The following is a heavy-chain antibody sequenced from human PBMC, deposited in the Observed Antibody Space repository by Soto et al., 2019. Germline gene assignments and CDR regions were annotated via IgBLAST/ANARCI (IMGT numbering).Heavy chain of an antibody. D-gene: IGHD2-2*01. Sequence: QVQLQESGPGLVKPSQTLSLTCTVSGGSISSGGYYWSWIRQHPGKGLEWIGYIYYSGSTYYNPSLKSRVTISVDTSKNQFSLKLSSVTAADTAVYYCAREANGCLPAATGRMDVWGQGTTVTVSS. J-gene: IGHJ6*02. CDR3: AREANGCLPAATGRMDV. CDR1: GGSISSGGYY. V-gene: IGHV4-31*03. CDR2: IYYSGST.